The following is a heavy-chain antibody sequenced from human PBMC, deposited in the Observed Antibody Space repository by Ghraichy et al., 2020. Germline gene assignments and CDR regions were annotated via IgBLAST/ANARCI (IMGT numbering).Heavy chain of an antibody. V-gene: IGHV4-59*08. J-gene: IGHJ3*02. Sequence: SETLSLTCTVSGGSISSYYWSWIRQPPGKGLEWIGYIYYSGSTNYNPSLKSRVTISVDTSKNQFSLKLSSVTAADTAVYYCASQGKLTGDNAFDIWGQGTMVTVSS. CDR1: GGSISSYY. CDR3: ASQGKLTGDNAFDI. D-gene: IGHD7-27*01. CDR2: IYYSGST.